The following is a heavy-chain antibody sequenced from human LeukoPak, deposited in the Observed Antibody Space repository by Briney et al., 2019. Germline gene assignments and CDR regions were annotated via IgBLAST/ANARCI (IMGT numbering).Heavy chain of an antibody. CDR1: GGSYSRHY. V-gene: IGHV4-59*08. D-gene: IGHD4-23*01. CDR2: IYYSGSI. J-gene: IGHJ3*01. Sequence: SETLSLTCTVSGGSYSRHYLRWLRQPPGKGLEWIGYIYYSGSINYNPSLKSRVTTSLDASKNRASLKLTCVSAGDTAVYYCARRDYGGILPYSLHVSGQGTMVSVSS. CDR3: ARRDYGGILPYSLHV.